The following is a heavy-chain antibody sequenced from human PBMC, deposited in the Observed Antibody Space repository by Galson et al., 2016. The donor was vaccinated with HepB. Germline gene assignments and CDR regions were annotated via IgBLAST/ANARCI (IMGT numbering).Heavy chain of an antibody. D-gene: IGHD5-18*01. V-gene: IGHV3-15*07. Sequence: SLRLSCAASGFTFSNAWINWIRQAPGKGLEWVGRIKSQSDGVATAYAAPVNGRFTIARDDSRNLVYVEMDSLKIEDTGVYYCSPGIRGRPWAGYWGQGTQVIVSS. J-gene: IGHJ4*02. CDR1: GFTFSNAW. CDR2: IKSQSDGVAT. CDR3: SPGIRGRPWAGY.